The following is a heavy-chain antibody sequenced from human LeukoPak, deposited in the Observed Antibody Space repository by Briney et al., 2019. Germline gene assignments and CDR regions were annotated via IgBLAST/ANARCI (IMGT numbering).Heavy chain of an antibody. CDR2: ISGSSGTT. CDR3: AKVGTVYFPLDF. V-gene: IGHV3-23*01. J-gene: IGHJ4*02. Sequence: GGSLRLSCAASGFTFSSYAMSWVRQAPGKGLKWVSSISGSSGTTYYADSVKGRFTISRDNSKNTLYLQMNSLRAGDTAVYYCAKVGTVYFPLDFWGQGTLVTVSS. CDR1: GFTFSSYA. D-gene: IGHD2/OR15-2a*01.